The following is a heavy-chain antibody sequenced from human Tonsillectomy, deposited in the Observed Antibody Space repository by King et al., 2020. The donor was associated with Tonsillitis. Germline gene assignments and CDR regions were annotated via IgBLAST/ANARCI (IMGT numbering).Heavy chain of an antibody. CDR1: GGSISSNNYY. CDR2: IYYSGNT. J-gene: IGHJ2*01. D-gene: IGHD5-18*01. CDR3: ARHLGDRYSYGAGGGWYFDL. Sequence: LQLQESGPGLVKPSETLSLTCSVSGGSISSNNYYWGWIRQPPGKGLEWIGSIYYSGNTCYNPSLKSRVTISVDTSKNQVSLKLSSVTAADTAVYYCARHLGDRYSYGAGGGWYFDLWGRGTLVTVSS. V-gene: IGHV4-39*01.